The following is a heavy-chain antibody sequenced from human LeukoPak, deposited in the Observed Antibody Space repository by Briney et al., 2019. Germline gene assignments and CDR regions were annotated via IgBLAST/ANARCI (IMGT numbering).Heavy chain of an antibody. V-gene: IGHV4-39*02. D-gene: IGHD5-18*01. CDR1: GASLTSSGYY. CDR3: VRVYIYGRSYFDY. CDR2: IFSTGNT. J-gene: IGHJ4*02. Sequence: SETLSLTCSFAGASLTSSGYYGGWIRHPPGKGMEWLGIIFSTGNTYSHPSLKSRATMSLDTSKKHFYLTLTSVTAADTAVYYCVRVYIYGRSYFDYWGQGTLVTVSS.